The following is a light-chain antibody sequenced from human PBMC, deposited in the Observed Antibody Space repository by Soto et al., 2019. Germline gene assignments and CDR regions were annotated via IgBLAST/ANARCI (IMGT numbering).Light chain of an antibody. J-gene: IGKJ1*01. CDR1: QSISSY. Sequence: DIQMTQSPYSLSASVGDRVTITCRASQSISSYLNWYQQKPGKAPKLLIYAASSLQSGVPSRFSGSGSGTDFTLTISSLQPEDFATYYCQQSYSNPWTFGQGTMVEIK. V-gene: IGKV1-39*01. CDR3: QQSYSNPWT. CDR2: AAS.